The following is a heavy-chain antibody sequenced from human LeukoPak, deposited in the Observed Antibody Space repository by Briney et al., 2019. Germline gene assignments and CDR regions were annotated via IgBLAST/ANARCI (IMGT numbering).Heavy chain of an antibody. Sequence: GASVKVSCKASGYTFIGYYMQWVRQAPGQGPEWMGWINPDSGFTKYAQKFQGRVTLTRDTSISTGYMELRRLRSDDTGVYYCARHPSGDSSGWPFDRWGQGTLVTVSS. J-gene: IGHJ4*02. CDR3: ARHPSGDSSGWPFDR. V-gene: IGHV1-2*02. CDR1: GYTFIGYY. CDR2: INPDSGFT. D-gene: IGHD3-22*01.